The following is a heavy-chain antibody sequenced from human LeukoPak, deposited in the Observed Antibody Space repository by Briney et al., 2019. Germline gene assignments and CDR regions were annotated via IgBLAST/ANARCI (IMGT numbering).Heavy chain of an antibody. CDR3: AKEPSPAAGTGYYFDY. CDR1: GFTFSSYA. J-gene: IGHJ4*02. V-gene: IGHV3-23*01. Sequence: GGSLRLSCAASGFTFSSYAMSGVRQAPGKGLEWVSAISGSGGSTYYADSVKGRFTISRDNSKNTLYLQMNSLRAEDTAVYYCAKEPSPAAGTGYYFDYWGQGTLVTVSS. CDR2: ISGSGGST. D-gene: IGHD6-13*01.